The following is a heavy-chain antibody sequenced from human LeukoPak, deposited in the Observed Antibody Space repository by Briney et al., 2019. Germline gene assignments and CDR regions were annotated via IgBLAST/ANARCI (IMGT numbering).Heavy chain of an antibody. J-gene: IGHJ4*02. D-gene: IGHD1-1*01. Sequence: PSETLSLTCAVYGGSFSGYYWSWIRQPPGKGLEWTGEINHRGTTNYNPSLKSRVTISVDTSKNQFSLKLKSVTAADTAVYYCARLTTIVYYFDYWGQGTLVTVSS. V-gene: IGHV4-34*01. CDR2: INHRGTT. CDR3: ARLTTIVYYFDY. CDR1: GGSFSGYY.